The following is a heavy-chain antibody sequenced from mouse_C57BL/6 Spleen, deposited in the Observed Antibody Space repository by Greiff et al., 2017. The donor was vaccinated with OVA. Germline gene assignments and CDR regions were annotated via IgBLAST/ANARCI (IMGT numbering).Heavy chain of an antibody. CDR3: ARGYYGSFSSWFAY. D-gene: IGHD1-1*01. J-gene: IGHJ3*01. Sequence: EVQLQQSGPELVKPGASVKIPCKASGYTFTDYNMDWVKQSHGKSLEWIGDINPNNGGTIYNQKFKGKATLTVDKSSSTAYMELRSLTSEDTAVDYCARGYYGSFSSWFAYWGQGTLVTVSA. CDR2: INPNNGGT. V-gene: IGHV1-18*01. CDR1: GYTFTDYN.